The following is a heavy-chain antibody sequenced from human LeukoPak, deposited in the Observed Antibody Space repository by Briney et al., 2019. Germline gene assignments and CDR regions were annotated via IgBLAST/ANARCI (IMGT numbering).Heavy chain of an antibody. CDR1: GGSISSSNW. V-gene: IGHV4-4*02. J-gene: IGHJ4*02. CDR3: SGRAVAGTSIDY. Sequence: PSGTLSLTCAVSGGSISSSNWWSWVRPPPGKGLEWIGGIYHNGSTNYNPSLKSRVTISVDKSKNQFSLKLSSVTAADTAVYYCSGRAVAGTSIDYWGQGTLVTVSS. CDR2: IYHNGST. D-gene: IGHD6-19*01.